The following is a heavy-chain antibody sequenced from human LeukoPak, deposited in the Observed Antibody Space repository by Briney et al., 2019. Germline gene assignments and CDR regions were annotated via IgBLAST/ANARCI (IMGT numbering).Heavy chain of an antibody. CDR3: ARDSYGDYGVDS. V-gene: IGHV3-48*02. CDR1: GFTFSSYI. D-gene: IGHD4-17*01. CDR2: ISSSSRTI. J-gene: IGHJ4*02. Sequence: GGSLRLSCAAYGFTFSSYIMNWVRQAPGKGLEWVSYISSSSRTIYYADSVKGRFTISRDSAKNSLYLQMNSLRDEDTAVYYCARDSYGDYGVDSWGQGTLVTVSS.